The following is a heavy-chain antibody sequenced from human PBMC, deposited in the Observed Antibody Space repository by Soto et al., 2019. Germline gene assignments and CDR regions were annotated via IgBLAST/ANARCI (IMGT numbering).Heavy chain of an antibody. Sequence: QVQLVESGGGVVQPGRSLRLSCAASGFTFSSYAMHWVRQAPGKGLEWVAVISYDGSNKYYADSVKGRFTISRDNSKNTLYLQMNSLRAEDTAVYYCARVRGDFWTYYSYYGMDVWGQGTTVTVSS. V-gene: IGHV3-30-3*01. CDR1: GFTFSSYA. D-gene: IGHD3-3*01. CDR3: ARVRGDFWTYYSYYGMDV. J-gene: IGHJ6*02. CDR2: ISYDGSNK.